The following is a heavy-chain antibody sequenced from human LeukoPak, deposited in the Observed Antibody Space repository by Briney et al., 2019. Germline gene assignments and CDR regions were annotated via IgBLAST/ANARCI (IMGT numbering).Heavy chain of an antibody. CDR1: GFTFSSYS. V-gene: IGHV3-21*01. Sequence: GGSLRLSCAASGFTFSSYSMNWVRQAPGKGLEWVSSISSSSSYIYYADSVKGRFTISRDNAKNSLYLQMNSLRAEDTAVYYWPRVPNYVSVWGSSPARVERYFQTGGQGTLV. D-gene: IGHD3-16*01. J-gene: IGHJ1*01. CDR3: PRVPNYVSVWGSSPARVERYFQT. CDR2: ISSSSSYI.